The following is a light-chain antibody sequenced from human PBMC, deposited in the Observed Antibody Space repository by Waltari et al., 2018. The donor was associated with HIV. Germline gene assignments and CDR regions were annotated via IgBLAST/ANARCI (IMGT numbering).Light chain of an antibody. V-gene: IGLV2-14*01. CDR1: STGIGGYNY. Sequence: QSALTQPASVSGSPGQSITISCSGTSTGIGGYNYVSWYQHHPGKAPKLIIYEVTNRPSGVSNRFSASKSGNTASLTISGLQAEDEADYYCTSYTTSSTRVFGGGTKLTVL. CDR2: EVT. J-gene: IGLJ3*02. CDR3: TSYTTSSTRV.